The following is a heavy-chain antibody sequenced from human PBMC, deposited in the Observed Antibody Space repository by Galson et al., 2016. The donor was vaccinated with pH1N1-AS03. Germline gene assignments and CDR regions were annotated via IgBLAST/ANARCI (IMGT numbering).Heavy chain of an antibody. CDR2: INPNGGDT. CDR3: AAYRHFYGSSGPTTPYGLDV. D-gene: IGHD3-22*01. V-gene: IGHV1-2*02. J-gene: IGHJ6*02. CDR1: GYTFTGHW. Sequence: SVKVSCKASGYTFTGHWIHWVRQAPGQGPEWMGWINPNGGDTKYAQKFQGRVTMTRDTSITTAYLELSGLRSGDTAVYSCAAYRHFYGSSGPTTPYGLDVWGQGTTVTVSS.